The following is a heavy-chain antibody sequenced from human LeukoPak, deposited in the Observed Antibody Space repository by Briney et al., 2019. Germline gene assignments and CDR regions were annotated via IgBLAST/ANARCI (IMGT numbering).Heavy chain of an antibody. V-gene: IGHV3-23*01. CDR3: AKRDTTYYYWYMDV. Sequence: PGGSLRLSCADSGFTFSSYAMRWVRQAPGKGLEWVSAISGSGGSTYYADSVKGRITISGDNSKNTLYLQMNSLRAEDTAVYYCAKRDTTYYYWYMDVWGKGTTVTVSS. D-gene: IGHD1-1*01. CDR1: GFTFSSYA. J-gene: IGHJ6*03. CDR2: ISGSGGST.